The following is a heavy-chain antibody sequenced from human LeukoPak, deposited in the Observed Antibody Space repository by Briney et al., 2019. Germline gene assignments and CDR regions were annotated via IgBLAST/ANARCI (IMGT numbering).Heavy chain of an antibody. D-gene: IGHD3-10*01. J-gene: IGHJ4*02. CDR2: ISYDGSNK. Sequence: GGSLRLSCAASGFTFSSYAMHWVRQAPGKGLEWVAVISYDGSNKYYADSVKGRFTISRDNSKNTLYLQMNSLRAEDTVVYYCARDHGSGSYFDYWGQGTLVTVSS. V-gene: IGHV3-30*04. CDR3: ARDHGSGSYFDY. CDR1: GFTFSSYA.